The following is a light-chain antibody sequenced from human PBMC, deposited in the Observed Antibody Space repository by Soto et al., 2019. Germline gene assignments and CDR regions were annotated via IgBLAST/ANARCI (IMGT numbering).Light chain of an antibody. V-gene: IGKV3-11*01. CDR3: QQRTDWLLT. CDR1: QSVNTY. CDR2: DAS. Sequence: EIVLTQSPATLSLSPGERATLSCRASQSVNTYLAWYQQKPGQAPRLLIYDASNRATGLPARFSGSGSGTDFTLTISSLEPEDFAVYYCQQRTDWLLTFGGGTKVEIK. J-gene: IGKJ4*01.